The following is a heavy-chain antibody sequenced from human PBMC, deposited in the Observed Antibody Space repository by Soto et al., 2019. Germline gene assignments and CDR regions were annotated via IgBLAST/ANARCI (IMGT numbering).Heavy chain of an antibody. CDR1: GGSISSGGYY. Sequence: SETLSLTCTVSGGSISSGGYYWSWIRQHPGKGLEWIGYIYYSGSTYYNPPLKSRVTISVDTSKNQFSLKLSSVTAADTAVYYCATSIAAAGKVDYWGQGTLVTVSS. CDR3: ATSIAAAGKVDY. J-gene: IGHJ4*02. D-gene: IGHD6-13*01. CDR2: IYYSGST. V-gene: IGHV4-31*03.